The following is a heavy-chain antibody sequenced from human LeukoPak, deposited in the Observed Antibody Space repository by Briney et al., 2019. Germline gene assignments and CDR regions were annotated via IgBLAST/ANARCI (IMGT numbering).Heavy chain of an antibody. CDR1: GFSFSTYW. Sequence: GGSLRLSCAASGFSFSTYWMHWVRRAPGKGLVWVSRINTDGSTTTNADSVKGRFTISRDNAKHTLYLQMNSLRAEDTAVYYCASGGDAFDLWGRGTMVTVSS. J-gene: IGHJ3*01. CDR3: ASGGDAFDL. CDR2: INTDGSTT. V-gene: IGHV3-74*01.